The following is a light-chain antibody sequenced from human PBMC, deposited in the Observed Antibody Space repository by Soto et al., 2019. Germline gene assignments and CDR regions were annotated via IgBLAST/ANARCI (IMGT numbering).Light chain of an antibody. CDR3: QHYNSYSEA. CDR2: KAS. V-gene: IGKV1-5*03. J-gene: IGKJ1*01. CDR1: QTISSW. Sequence: DIQMTLSPSTLSGSVGDRVTITCRASQTISSWLAWYQQKPGKAPKLLIYKASTLKSGVPSRFSGSGSGTEFTLTISSLQPDDFATYYCQHYNSYSEAFGQGTKADIK.